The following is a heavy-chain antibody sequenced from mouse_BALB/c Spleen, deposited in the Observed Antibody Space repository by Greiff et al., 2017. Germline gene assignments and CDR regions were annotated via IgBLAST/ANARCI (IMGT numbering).Heavy chain of an antibody. J-gene: IGHJ3*01. CDR2: ISYSGST. CDR1: GDSITSGY. Sequence: EVKLVESGPSLVKPSQTLSLTCSVTGDSITSGYWNWIRKFPGNKLEYMGYISYSGSTYYNPSLKSRISITRDTSKNQYYLQLNSVTTEDTATYYCASPFYYGNVAWFAYWGQGTLVTVSA. D-gene: IGHD2-1*01. CDR3: ASPFYYGNVAWFAY. V-gene: IGHV3-8*02.